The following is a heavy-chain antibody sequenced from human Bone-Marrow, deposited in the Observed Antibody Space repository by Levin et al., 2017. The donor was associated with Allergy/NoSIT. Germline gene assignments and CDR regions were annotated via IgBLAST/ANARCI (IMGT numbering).Heavy chain of an antibody. D-gene: IGHD1/OR15-1a*01. CDR1: GGSISGGGYY. CDR2: ISYIGST. J-gene: IGHJ3*01. Sequence: SETLSLTCTVSGGSISGGGYYWCWIRQHPGKGLEWIGCISYIGSTHYNPSLKSRVTISADTSDKQFSLKMSSVTAADTAVFYCARGTFLGASDAFDVWGQGTIVTVSS. V-gene: IGHV4-31*03. CDR3: ARGTFLGASDAFDV.